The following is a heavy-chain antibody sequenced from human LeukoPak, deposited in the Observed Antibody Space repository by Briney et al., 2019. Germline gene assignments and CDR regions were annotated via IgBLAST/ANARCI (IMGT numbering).Heavy chain of an antibody. D-gene: IGHD4-11*01. CDR1: GFTFSSYA. V-gene: IGHV3-30*04. CDR2: ISYDGSNK. J-gene: IGHJ4*02. Sequence: GRSLRLSCAASGFTFSSYAMHWVRQAPGKGLEWVAVISYDGSNKYYADSGKGRFTISRDNSKNTLYLQMNSLRAEDTAVYYCARDRRTLHGAADYWGQGTLVTVSS. CDR3: ARDRRTLHGAADY.